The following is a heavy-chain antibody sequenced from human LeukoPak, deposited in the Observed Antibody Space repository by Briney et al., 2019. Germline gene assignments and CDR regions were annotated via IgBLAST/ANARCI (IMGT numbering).Heavy chain of an antibody. J-gene: IGHJ5*02. CDR2: IYYSGST. D-gene: IGHD2-15*01. CDR1: GASVTSRSYY. CDR3: ARQISGYCSGGSCYSLISLYNWFDP. V-gene: IGHV4-39*01. Sequence: SETLSLTCSVSGASVTSRSYYWGWIRQPPGKGLEWIGSIYYSGSTYYNPSLKSRVTISVDTSKNQISLKLSSVTAADTAVYYCARQISGYCSGGSCYSLISLYNWFDPWGQGTLVTVSS.